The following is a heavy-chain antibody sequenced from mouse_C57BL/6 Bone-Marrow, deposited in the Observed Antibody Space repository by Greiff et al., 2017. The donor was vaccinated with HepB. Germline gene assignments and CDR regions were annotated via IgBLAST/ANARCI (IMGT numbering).Heavy chain of an antibody. Sequence: VQLQQPGAELVKPGASVKLSCKASGYTFTSYWMHWVKQRPGQGLEWIGMIHPNSGSTNYNEKFKSKATLTVDKSSSTAYMQLSSLTYEDSAVYYYAVTTEGDYYAMDYWGQGTSVTVSS. CDR1: GYTFTSYW. CDR2: IHPNSGST. CDR3: AVTTEGDYYAMDY. V-gene: IGHV1-64*01. J-gene: IGHJ4*01. D-gene: IGHD2-12*01.